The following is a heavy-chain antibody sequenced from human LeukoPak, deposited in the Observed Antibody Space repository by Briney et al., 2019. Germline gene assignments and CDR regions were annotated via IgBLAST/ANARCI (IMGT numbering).Heavy chain of an antibody. J-gene: IGHJ6*02. CDR1: GGSINSGTYY. CDR3: AREGQLVALNYYYYYTMDV. D-gene: IGHD6-6*01. Sequence: SQTLSLTCTVSGGSINSGTYYWTWIRQPAVKGLEWIGRMYTSGSTNYNPSLKGRVTMSVDTSKNQFSLKLSSVTAADTAVYYCAREGQLVALNYYYYYTMDVWGQGTTVTVSS. CDR2: MYTSGST. V-gene: IGHV4-61*02.